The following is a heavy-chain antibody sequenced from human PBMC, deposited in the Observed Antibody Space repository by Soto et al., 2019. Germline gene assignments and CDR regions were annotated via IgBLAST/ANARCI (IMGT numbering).Heavy chain of an antibody. CDR1: GGSISNYY. J-gene: IGHJ4*02. CDR2: IYYSGST. D-gene: IGHD3-22*01. V-gene: IGHV4-59*01. Sequence: PSETLSLTCTVSGGSISNYYWNWIRQYPGKGLEWIGYIYYSGSTNYNPSLKSRVTMSVDTSKNQFSLRLSSVTAADTAVYYCARDLGYESSGYYQGYFNYWGQGTLVTVSS. CDR3: ARDLGYESSGYYQGYFNY.